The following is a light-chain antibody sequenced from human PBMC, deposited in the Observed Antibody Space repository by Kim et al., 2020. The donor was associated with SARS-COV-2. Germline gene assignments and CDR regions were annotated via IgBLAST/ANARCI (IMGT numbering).Light chain of an antibody. Sequence: ALHTTVRITCQRDTLRTYFASWYQQKPGQAPVFFIYGKNNRPSGIPDRFSGSTSGDTASLTITGVQAEDEADYYCNSRDSSGNHWVFGGGTKVTVL. CDR3: NSRDSSGNHWV. CDR1: TLRTYF. CDR2: GKN. V-gene: IGLV3-19*01. J-gene: IGLJ3*02.